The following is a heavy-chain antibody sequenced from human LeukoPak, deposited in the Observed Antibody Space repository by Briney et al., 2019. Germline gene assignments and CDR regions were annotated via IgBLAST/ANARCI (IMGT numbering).Heavy chain of an antibody. J-gene: IGHJ4*02. CDR3: AREASGYRFDY. Sequence: GGSLRLSCAASGFTFSSYAMSWVRQAPGKGLEWVAVISYDGSNKYYADSVKGRLTISRDNSKNTLYLQMNSLRAEDTAVYYCAREASGYRFDYWGQGTLVTVSS. CDR2: ISYDGSNK. D-gene: IGHD5-18*01. V-gene: IGHV3-30-3*01. CDR1: GFTFSSYA.